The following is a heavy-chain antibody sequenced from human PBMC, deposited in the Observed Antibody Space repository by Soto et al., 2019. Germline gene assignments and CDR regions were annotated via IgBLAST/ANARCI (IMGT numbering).Heavy chain of an antibody. D-gene: IGHD3-10*01. V-gene: IGHV4-4*02. Sequence: PSENLSLSCAVSGVSISSGKWWTWVRQSPQRGLEYIGESFHDGTANYYPSFERRVAISVDTYKNHFSRKLTSATAAVTAIYFCARLVYDTRLNYMYFDFWGQGTLVTVSS. CDR2: SFHDGTA. CDR1: GVSISSGKW. J-gene: IGHJ4*02. CDR3: ARLVYDTRLNYMYFDF.